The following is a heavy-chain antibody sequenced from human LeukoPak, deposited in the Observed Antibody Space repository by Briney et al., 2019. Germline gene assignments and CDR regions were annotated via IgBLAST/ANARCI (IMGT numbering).Heavy chain of an antibody. CDR2: IIPIFGTA. CDR1: GGTFISYA. J-gene: IGHJ6*02. D-gene: IGHD4-17*01. CDR3: ASSTYYGDYNGMDV. V-gene: IGHV1-69*13. Sequence: SVKVSCKASGGTFISYAISWVRQAPGQGLEWMGGIIPIFGTANYAQKFQGRVTITADESTSTAYMELSSLRSEDTAVYYCASSTYYGDYNGMDVWGQGTTVTVSS.